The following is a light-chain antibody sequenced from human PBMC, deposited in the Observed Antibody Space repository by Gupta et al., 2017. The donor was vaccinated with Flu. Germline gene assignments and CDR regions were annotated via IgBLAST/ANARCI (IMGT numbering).Light chain of an antibody. Sequence: SSELTQDPAVSVALGQTVRITCQGDSLRSYYASWYQQKPGQAPVLVIYGKNNRPSGIPDRFSGSSSGNTASLTITGVQAEDEADYYCNSRDSSGNHLNVFGTGTKVTVL. J-gene: IGLJ1*01. CDR3: NSRDSSGNHLNV. V-gene: IGLV3-19*01. CDR1: SLRSYY. CDR2: GKN.